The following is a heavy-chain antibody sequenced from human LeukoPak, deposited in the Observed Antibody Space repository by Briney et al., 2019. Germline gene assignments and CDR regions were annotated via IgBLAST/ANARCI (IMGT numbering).Heavy chain of an antibody. CDR3: ARDRGYSYGSAFDY. Sequence: PGGSLRLSCAASGFTFSSYGMNWVRQAPGKGLEWVSSVSSSSSYIYYADSVKGRFTISRDNAKNSLYLQMNSLRAEDTAVYYCARDRGYSYGSAFDYWGQGTLVTVSS. V-gene: IGHV3-21*01. D-gene: IGHD5-18*01. CDR2: VSSSSSYI. CDR1: GFTFSSYG. J-gene: IGHJ4*02.